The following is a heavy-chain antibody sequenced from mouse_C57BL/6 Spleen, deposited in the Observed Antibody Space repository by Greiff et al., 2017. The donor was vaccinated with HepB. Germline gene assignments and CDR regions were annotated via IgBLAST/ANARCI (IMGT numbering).Heavy chain of an antibody. D-gene: IGHD1-1*01. CDR2: INPNNGGT. V-gene: IGHV1-18*01. J-gene: IGHJ2*01. Sequence: DVKLQESGPELVKPGASVKIPCKASGYTFTDYNMDWVKQSHGKSLEWIGDINPNNGGTIYNQKFKGKATLTVDKSSSTAYMELRSLTSEDTAVYYCARRNYVGYYFDYWGQGTTLTVSS. CDR1: GYTFTDYN. CDR3: ARRNYVGYYFDY.